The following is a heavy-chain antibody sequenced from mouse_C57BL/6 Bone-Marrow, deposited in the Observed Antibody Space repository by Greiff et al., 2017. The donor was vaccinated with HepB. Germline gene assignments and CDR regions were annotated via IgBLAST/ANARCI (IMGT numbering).Heavy chain of an antibody. Sequence: VQLQQSGAELARPGASVKLSCKASGYTFTSYGISWVKQRTGKGLEWIGEIYPRSGNTYYNEKFKGKATLTADKSSSTAYMELRSLTSEDSAVYFFARCGFTVPFAYWGQGTLVTVSA. D-gene: IGHD1-1*01. CDR3: ARCGFTVPFAY. V-gene: IGHV1-81*01. CDR1: GYTFTSYG. CDR2: IYPRSGNT. J-gene: IGHJ3*01.